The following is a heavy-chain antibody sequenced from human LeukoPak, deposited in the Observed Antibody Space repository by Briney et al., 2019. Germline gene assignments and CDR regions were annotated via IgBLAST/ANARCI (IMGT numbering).Heavy chain of an antibody. CDR1: GYTFTSYA. CDR3: ARDSLTHNAFDI. J-gene: IGHJ3*02. CDR2: INAGNGNT. V-gene: IGHV1-3*01. Sequence: ASVKVSCKASGYTFTSYAMHWVRQAPGQRLEWMGWINAGNGNTKYSQKFQGRVTITRDTSASTAYTELSSLRSEDTAVYYCARDSLTHNAFDIWGQGTMVTVSS.